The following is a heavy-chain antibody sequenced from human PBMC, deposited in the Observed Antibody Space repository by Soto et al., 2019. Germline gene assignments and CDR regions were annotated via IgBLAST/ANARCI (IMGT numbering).Heavy chain of an antibody. Sequence: GGSLRLSCAASGFTFSSYSMNWVRQAPGKGLEWVSSISSSSSYIYYADSVKGRFTTSRDNAKNSLYLQMNSLRAEDTAVYYCAREPSGWFLVYDFDYWGQGTLVTVSS. CDR3: AREPSGWFLVYDFDY. D-gene: IGHD6-19*01. CDR1: GFTFSSYS. CDR2: ISSSSSYI. J-gene: IGHJ4*01. V-gene: IGHV3-21*01.